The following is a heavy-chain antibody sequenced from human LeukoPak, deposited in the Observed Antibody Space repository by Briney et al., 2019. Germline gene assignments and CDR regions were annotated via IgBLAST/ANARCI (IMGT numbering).Heavy chain of an antibody. D-gene: IGHD3-22*01. CDR1: GYTFTGYY. CDR2: INPNSGGT. CDR3: ARVGVDYDSSGYYDY. V-gene: IGHV1-2*02. Sequence: GASVKVSCKASGYTFTGYYMHWVRQAPGQGLEWMGWINPNSGGTNYAQKFQGRVTMTRDTSISTAYMELSRLRSDDTAVYYCARVGVDYDSSGYYDYWGQGTLVTVSS. J-gene: IGHJ4*02.